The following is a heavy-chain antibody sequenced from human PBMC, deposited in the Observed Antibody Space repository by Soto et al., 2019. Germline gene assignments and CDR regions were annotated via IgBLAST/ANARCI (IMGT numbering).Heavy chain of an antibody. D-gene: IGHD3-10*01. J-gene: IGHJ4*02. Sequence: QVQLVQSGAEVKKPGASVKVSCKASGYTFPSYGNSWVRQAPGQGLEWVGWISAYNGNTNYAQKLQGRVTMTTDTSANTAYMELRSLRSDDTAVYYCARDTPEGHRGSAYVYWGQGTLVTVPS. CDR2: ISAYNGNT. CDR1: GYTFPSYG. V-gene: IGHV1-18*01. CDR3: ARDTPEGHRGSAYVY.